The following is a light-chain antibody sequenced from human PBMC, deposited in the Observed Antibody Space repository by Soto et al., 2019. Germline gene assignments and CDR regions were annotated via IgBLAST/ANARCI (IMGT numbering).Light chain of an antibody. CDR3: QQYQNLWT. Sequence: ETVLTQSPGTVSLSPGDRATLPCRASQSVSSNKLAWYQQKPGQAPRLLIYAASTRATGVPARFSGSGSGTEFTLTISGLQSEDFALYYCQQYQNLWTFGQGTKVDIK. J-gene: IGKJ1*01. V-gene: IGKV3-15*01. CDR1: QSVSSN. CDR2: AAS.